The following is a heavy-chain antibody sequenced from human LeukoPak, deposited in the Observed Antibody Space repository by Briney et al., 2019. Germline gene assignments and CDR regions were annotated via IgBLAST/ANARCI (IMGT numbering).Heavy chain of an antibody. CDR2: IYPGDSHT. Sequence: GESLKISCKGSEYSFTSYWIGWVRQMPGKGLEWMGIIYPGDSHTRYSPSFQGQVNISVDKSISTAYLQWSSLKASDTAMYHCARRTVGTTRGDAFDIWGQGTMVTVSS. CDR3: ARRTVGTTRGDAFDI. D-gene: IGHD1-1*01. CDR1: EYSFTSYW. V-gene: IGHV5-51*01. J-gene: IGHJ3*02.